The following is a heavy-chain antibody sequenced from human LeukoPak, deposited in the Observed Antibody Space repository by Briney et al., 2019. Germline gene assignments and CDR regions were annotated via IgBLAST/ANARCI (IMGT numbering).Heavy chain of an antibody. CDR3: ARGAGRGWSGYWSSRWFDP. Sequence: SETLSLTCTVSGGSISSGGYYWSWIRQHPGKGLEWIGYIYYSGSTYYNPSLKSRVTISVDTSKNQFSLKLSSVTAADTAVYYCARGAGRGWSGYWSSRWFDPWGQGTLVTVSS. V-gene: IGHV4-31*03. D-gene: IGHD3-3*01. J-gene: IGHJ5*02. CDR2: IYYSGST. CDR1: GGSISSGGYY.